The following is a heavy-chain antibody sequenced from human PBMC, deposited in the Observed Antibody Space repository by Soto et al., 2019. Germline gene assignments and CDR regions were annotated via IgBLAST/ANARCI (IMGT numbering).Heavy chain of an antibody. CDR2: ISGSGGST. Sequence: GGSLRLSCAASGFTFSSYAMSWVRQAPGKGLEWVSAISGSGGSTYYADSVKGRFTISRDNSKNTLYLQMNSLRAEDTAVYYCASSNLRYFDWLLPDFYFDYWGQGTLVTVSS. V-gene: IGHV3-23*01. CDR3: ASSNLRYFDWLLPDFYFDY. D-gene: IGHD3-9*01. J-gene: IGHJ4*02. CDR1: GFTFSSYA.